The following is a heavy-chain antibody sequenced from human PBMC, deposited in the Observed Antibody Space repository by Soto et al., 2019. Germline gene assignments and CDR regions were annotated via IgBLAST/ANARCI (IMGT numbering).Heavy chain of an antibody. Sequence: SGTLSLTCTVSGGSISSGGYYWSWIRQHPGKGLEWIGYIYYSGSTYYNPSLKSRVTISVDTSKNQFSLKLSSVTAADTVVYYCARAKDSSSWYDYFDYWGQGTLVTVSS. V-gene: IGHV4-31*03. CDR3: ARAKDSSSWYDYFDY. J-gene: IGHJ4*02. CDR2: IYYSGST. D-gene: IGHD6-13*01. CDR1: GGSISSGGYY.